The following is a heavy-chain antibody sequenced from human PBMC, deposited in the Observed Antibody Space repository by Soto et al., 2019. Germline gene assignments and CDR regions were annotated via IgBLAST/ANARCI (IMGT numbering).Heavy chain of an antibody. CDR3: ARQYCSSTRCYPYFDY. CDR1: GGSINSYY. CDR2: IYSSGST. D-gene: IGHD2-2*01. Sequence: SETLSLTCTVSGGSINSYYWSWIRQSPEKGLEWIGYIYSSGSTNYNPSLKSRVTISVDTSKNQFSLKLSSVTAADTAVYYCARQYCSSTRCYPYFDYWGQGTPVTVSS. V-gene: IGHV4-59*08. J-gene: IGHJ4*02.